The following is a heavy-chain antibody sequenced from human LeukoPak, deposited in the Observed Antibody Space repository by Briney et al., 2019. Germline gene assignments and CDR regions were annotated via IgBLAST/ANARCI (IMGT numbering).Heavy chain of an antibody. CDR3: ARGGVGYFDWLDPIDY. J-gene: IGHJ4*02. CDR2: IYTSGST. D-gene: IGHD3-9*01. Sequence: SETLSLTCTVSGGSISSGSYYWSWIRQPAGKGLEWIGRIYTSGSTNYNPSLKSRVTISVDTSKNQFSLKLSSVTAADTAVYYCARGGVGYFDWLDPIDYWGQGTLVTVSS. V-gene: IGHV4-61*02. CDR1: GGSISSGSYY.